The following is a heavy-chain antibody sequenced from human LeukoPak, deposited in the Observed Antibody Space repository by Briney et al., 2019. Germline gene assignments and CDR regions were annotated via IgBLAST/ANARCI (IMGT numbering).Heavy chain of an antibody. D-gene: IGHD3-10*01. Sequence: GGSLRLSCAASGFTFSSYAMHWVRQAPGKGLEWVAVISYDGSNKYYADSAKGRFTISRDNSKNTLYLQMNSLRAEDTAVYYCAVGLSNAFDIWGQGTMVTVSS. CDR3: AVGLSNAFDI. J-gene: IGHJ3*02. V-gene: IGHV3-30*04. CDR1: GFTFSSYA. CDR2: ISYDGSNK.